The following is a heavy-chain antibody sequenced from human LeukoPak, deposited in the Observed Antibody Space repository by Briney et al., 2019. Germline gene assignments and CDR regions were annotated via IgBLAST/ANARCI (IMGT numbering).Heavy chain of an antibody. J-gene: IGHJ3*02. CDR2: IYYSGNT. V-gene: IGHV4-59*02. CDR3: ARDPVGIDAFDI. Sequence: SETLSLTCTVSNGSVSTYYWSWIRQSPGKGLEWIGYIYYSGNTNYNPSLKSRVTISVDTSKNQFSLKLSSVTAADTAVYYCARDPVGIDAFDIWGQGTMVTVSS. CDR1: NGSVSTYY.